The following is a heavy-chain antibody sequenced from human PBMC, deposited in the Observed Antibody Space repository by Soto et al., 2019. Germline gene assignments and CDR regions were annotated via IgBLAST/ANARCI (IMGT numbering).Heavy chain of an antibody. Sequence: GGCLRLSCAASGFAFSSYSMNWVRQAPGKGLEWVSSISSSSSYIYYADSVKGRFTISRDNAKNSLYLQMNSLRAEDTAVYYCARDLVVYTTYGALDIWGQGTLVT. J-gene: IGHJ3*02. V-gene: IGHV3-21*01. D-gene: IGHD2-15*01. CDR2: ISSSSSYI. CDR1: GFAFSSYS. CDR3: ARDLVVYTTYGALDI.